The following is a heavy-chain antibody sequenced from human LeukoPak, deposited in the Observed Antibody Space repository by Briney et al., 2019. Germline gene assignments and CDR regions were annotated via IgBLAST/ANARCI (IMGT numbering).Heavy chain of an antibody. CDR3: ARVSGADRGETLFDY. CDR2: IYYSGST. D-gene: IGHD3-10*01. Sequence: SETLSLTCTVSGVSISSYYWSWIRQPPGKGLEWIGYIYYSGSTYHNPSLKSRVTISVDTSKNQFSLKLSSVTAADTAVYYCARVSGADRGETLFDYWGQGTLVTVSS. V-gene: IGHV4-59*12. J-gene: IGHJ4*02. CDR1: GVSISSYY.